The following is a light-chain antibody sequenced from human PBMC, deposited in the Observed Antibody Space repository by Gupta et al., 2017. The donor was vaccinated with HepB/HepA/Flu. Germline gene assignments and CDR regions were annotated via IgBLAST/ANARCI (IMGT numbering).Light chain of an antibody. CDR1: TGTVANDHF. Sequence: QALLSQEPSLMVSPGGTVTPTCGSTTGTVANDHFPYWFQQKPGQAPRTLIYKTNYRPSWTPALFSGHLSGGKAALTLSGAAAEDEADYYCLLSYGKSRVFGGGTKLTVL. CDR2: KTN. J-gene: IGLJ3*02. V-gene: IGLV7-46*01. CDR3: LLSYGKSRV.